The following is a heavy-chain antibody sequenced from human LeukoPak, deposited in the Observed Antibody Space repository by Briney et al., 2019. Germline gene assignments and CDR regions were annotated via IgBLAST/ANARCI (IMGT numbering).Heavy chain of an antibody. V-gene: IGHV1-2*02. J-gene: IGHJ5*02. CDR3: ARDDYGGGNWFDP. Sequence: ASVKVSCKASGYTFTGYYVHWVRQAPGQGLEWMGWINPNSGGTNYAQKFQGRVTMTRDTSISTAYMELSRLRSDDTAVYYCARDDYGGGNWFDPWGQGTLVTVSS. CDR1: GYTFTGYY. CDR2: INPNSGGT. D-gene: IGHD4-23*01.